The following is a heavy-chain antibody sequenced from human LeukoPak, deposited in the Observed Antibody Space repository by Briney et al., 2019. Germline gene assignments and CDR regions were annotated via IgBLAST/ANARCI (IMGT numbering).Heavy chain of an antibody. CDR1: GYSISSGYY. V-gene: IGHV4-38-2*02. CDR2: IYYSGST. Sequence: SETLSLTCTVSGYSISSGYYWGWIRQPPGKGLEWIGSIYYSGSTYYNPSLKSRVTISVDTSKNQFSLKLSSVTAADTAVYYCARTQASGWGKYYFDYWGQGTLVTVSS. CDR3: ARTQASGWGKYYFDY. D-gene: IGHD6-19*01. J-gene: IGHJ4*02.